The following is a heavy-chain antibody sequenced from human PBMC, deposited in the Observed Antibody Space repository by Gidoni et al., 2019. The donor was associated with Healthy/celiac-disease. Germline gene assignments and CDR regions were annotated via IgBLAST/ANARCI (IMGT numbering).Heavy chain of an antibody. D-gene: IGHD1-26*01. CDR3: AREPTSKWELSPGSDY. V-gene: IGHV3-48*03. J-gene: IGHJ4*02. CDR2: ISSSGSTI. Sequence: EVQLVESGGGLVQPGGSLRLSCAAAGFTFSSYEMNWVRQAPGKGLEWVSYISSSGSTIYYADSVKGRFTISRDNAKNSLYLQMNSLRAEDTAVYYCAREPTSKWELSPGSDYWGQGTLVTVSS. CDR1: GFTFSSYE.